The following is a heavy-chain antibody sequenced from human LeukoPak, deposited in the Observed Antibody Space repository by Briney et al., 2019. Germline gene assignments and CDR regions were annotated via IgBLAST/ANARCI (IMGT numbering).Heavy chain of an antibody. J-gene: IGHJ4*02. CDR1: GFTFSSYS. CDR3: ATGDKRDYLDY. CDR2: IYSGGST. V-gene: IGHV3-53*01. Sequence: PGGSLRLSCAASGFTFSSYSMNWVRQAPGKGLEWVSVIYSGGSTSYADSVKGRFTISRDSSKNTLYLQMNSLRAEDTAVYYCATGDKRDYLDYWGQGTLVTVSS. D-gene: IGHD1-14*01.